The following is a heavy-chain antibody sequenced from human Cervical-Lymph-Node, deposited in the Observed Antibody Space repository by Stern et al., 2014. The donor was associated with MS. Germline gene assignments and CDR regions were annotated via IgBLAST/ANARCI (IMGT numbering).Heavy chain of an antibody. CDR1: GASITSYY. V-gene: IGHV4-59*01. Sequence: QVQLQESGPGLLRPSETLSLTCTVSGASITSYYWSWIRQPPGKGLEWIGYIYYSGTTNYNASLKGRVAISIDTSKTQFSLRLSSVTAADTAVYYCARATDLWGQGTLVNVSS. J-gene: IGHJ5*02. CDR2: IYYSGTT. CDR3: ARATDL.